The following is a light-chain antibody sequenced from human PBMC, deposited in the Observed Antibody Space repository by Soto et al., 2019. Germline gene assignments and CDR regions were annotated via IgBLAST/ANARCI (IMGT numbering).Light chain of an antibody. J-gene: IGLJ1*01. CDR1: SSNIGAGYD. CDR3: QSYDSCLSGYV. CDR2: ANS. V-gene: IGLV1-40*01. Sequence: QSVLTQPPSVSGAPGQRVTSSCTGRSSNIGAGYDVLWYQQLPGTAPKLLIYANSNRPSGVPGRFPGSKSGSPASLAITGLQAEDEADYYCQSYDSCLSGYVFGTRTKGTVL.